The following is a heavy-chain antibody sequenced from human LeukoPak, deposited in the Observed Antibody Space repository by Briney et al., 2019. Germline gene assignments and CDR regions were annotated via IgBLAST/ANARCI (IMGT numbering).Heavy chain of an antibody. CDR2: ISSSSSYI. CDR3: ARAPAYDFWSGYYGTLLEHDAFDI. D-gene: IGHD3-3*01. CDR1: GFTFSSYS. J-gene: IGHJ3*02. Sequence: PGGSLRLSCAASGFTFSSYSMNWVRQAPGKGLEWVSSISSSSSYIYYADSVKGRFTISRDNAKNSLYLQMNSLRAEDTAVYYCARAPAYDFWSGYYGTLLEHDAFDIWGQGTMVTVSS. V-gene: IGHV3-21*01.